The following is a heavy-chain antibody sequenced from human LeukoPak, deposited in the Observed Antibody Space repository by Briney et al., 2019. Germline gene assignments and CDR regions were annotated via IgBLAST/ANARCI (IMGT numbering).Heavy chain of an antibody. CDR1: GYTFTSYG. J-gene: IGHJ6*04. Sequence: ASVKVSCKASGYTFTSYGISWVRQAPGQGLEWMGWISAYNGNTNYAQKLQGRVTMTTDTSTSTAYMELRSLRSDDTAVYYCARDRKYYYDSSGWGTMDVWGKGTTVTISS. D-gene: IGHD3-22*01. V-gene: IGHV1-18*01. CDR3: ARDRKYYYDSSGWGTMDV. CDR2: ISAYNGNT.